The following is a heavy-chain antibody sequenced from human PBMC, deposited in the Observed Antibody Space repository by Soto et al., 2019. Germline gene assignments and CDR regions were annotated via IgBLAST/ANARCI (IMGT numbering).Heavy chain of an antibody. D-gene: IGHD1-26*01. CDR3: ASTITGVGILFL. V-gene: IGHV5-51*01. J-gene: IGHJ4*02. Sequence: PVESLKISCKGPGYTFGSYWVGCVRQKAGEGLAGMGMIHPGDPDIIYSPSFEGQVTISADKSISTAHLKRRSLNASDMAKYYCASTITGVGILFLWGQGNXVTVSS. CDR1: GYTFGSYW. CDR2: IHPGDPDI.